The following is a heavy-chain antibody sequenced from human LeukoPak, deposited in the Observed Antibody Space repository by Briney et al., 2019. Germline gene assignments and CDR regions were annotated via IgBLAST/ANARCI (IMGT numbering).Heavy chain of an antibody. CDR2: IIPIFGTA. V-gene: IGHV1-69*05. J-gene: IGHJ4*02. D-gene: IGHD6-19*01. Sequence: ASVKVSCKASRGTLSSYAISWVRQAPGQGLEWMGRIIPIFGTANYAQKFQGRVTITTDESTSTAYMELSSLRSEDTAVYYCASQSEGAVAGYYFDYWGQGTLVTVSS. CDR3: ASQSEGAVAGYYFDY. CDR1: RGTLSSYA.